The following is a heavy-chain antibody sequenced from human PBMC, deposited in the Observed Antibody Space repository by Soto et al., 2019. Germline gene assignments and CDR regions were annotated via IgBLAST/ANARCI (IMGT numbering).Heavy chain of an antibody. V-gene: IGHV3-11*01. Sequence: QVQLLESGGGLVKPGGSLRLSCAASGFIFSDLYMTWIRQAPGKGLEWVSYISGGGETIHYADSVKGRFTVSRDNARRSLYLQMNSLRAEDTAVYYCASDPYYYTSAYWGQGTLVTVS. J-gene: IGHJ4*02. CDR3: ASDPYYYTSAY. D-gene: IGHD3-10*01. CDR1: GFIFSDLY. CDR2: ISGGGETI.